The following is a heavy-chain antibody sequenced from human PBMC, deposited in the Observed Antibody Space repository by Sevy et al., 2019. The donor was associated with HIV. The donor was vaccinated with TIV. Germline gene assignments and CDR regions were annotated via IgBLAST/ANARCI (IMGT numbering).Heavy chain of an antibody. D-gene: IGHD2-21*01. J-gene: IGHJ4*02. V-gene: IGHV4-4*02. CDR3: ARKLIVRTYDF. Sequence: SESLSLTCTVSGDSISSTNWWSWVRQPPGQGLEWIVEIYHTGATHYRPSFKSRVIISVDKSKNQVSLTLTTLTVADTAIYYCARKLIVRTYDFWGPGRLVTVSS. CDR2: IYHTGAT. CDR1: GDSISSTNW.